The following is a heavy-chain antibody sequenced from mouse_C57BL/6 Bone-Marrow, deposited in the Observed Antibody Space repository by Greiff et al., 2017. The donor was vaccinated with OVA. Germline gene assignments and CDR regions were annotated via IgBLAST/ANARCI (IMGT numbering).Heavy chain of an antibody. V-gene: IGHV1-82*01. Sequence: QVQLQQSGPELVKPGASVKISCKASGYAFSSSWMNWVKQRPGKGLEWIGRFYPGDGDTNYNGKFKGKATLTADKSSSTAYMQLSSLTSEDSAVYFCARSWGPYWGQGTTLTVSS. CDR1: GYAFSSSW. J-gene: IGHJ2*01. CDR2: FYPGDGDT. CDR3: ARSWGPY.